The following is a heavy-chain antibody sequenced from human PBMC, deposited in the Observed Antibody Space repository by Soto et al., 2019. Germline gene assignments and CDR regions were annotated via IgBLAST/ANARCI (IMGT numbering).Heavy chain of an antibody. D-gene: IGHD5-18*01. J-gene: IGHJ3*02. V-gene: IGHV1-2*04. CDR3: ARERGYSYGLRAFDI. CDR1: GYTFTGYY. CDR2: INPNSGGT. Sequence: ASVKVSCKASGYTFTGYYMHWVRQAPGQGLEWMGWINPNSGGTNYAQKFQGWVTMTRDTSISTAYMELRRLRSDDTAVYYCARERGYSYGLRAFDIWGQGTMVTVSS.